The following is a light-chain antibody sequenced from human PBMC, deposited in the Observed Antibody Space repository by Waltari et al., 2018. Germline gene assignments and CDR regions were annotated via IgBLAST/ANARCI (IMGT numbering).Light chain of an antibody. CDR3: CSYAGSTTHVI. V-gene: IGLV2-23*02. CDR2: EVT. CDR1: SSDVGSYNL. J-gene: IGLJ2*01. Sequence: QSALTQPASVSGSPGQSITIPCTGTSSDVGSYNLVSWYQQHPGKAPKLMIYEVTKRPAGFSNRFSCSKSGNTASLTISWLQAEDEADYCCCSYAGSTTHVIFGGGTKLTVL.